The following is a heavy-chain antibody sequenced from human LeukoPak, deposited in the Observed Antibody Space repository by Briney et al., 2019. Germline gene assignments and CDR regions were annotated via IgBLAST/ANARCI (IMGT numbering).Heavy chain of an antibody. CDR1: GGSISSYY. J-gene: IGHJ4*02. Sequence: SETLSLTCTVSGGSISSYYWSWIRQPPGKGLEWIGYIYYSGSTNYNPSLKSRVTISVDTSKNQFSLKLSSVTAADTAVYYCARGGTNHDYGDSYDYWGQGTLVTVSS. CDR2: IYYSGST. CDR3: ARGGTNHDYGDSYDY. V-gene: IGHV4-59*01. D-gene: IGHD4-17*01.